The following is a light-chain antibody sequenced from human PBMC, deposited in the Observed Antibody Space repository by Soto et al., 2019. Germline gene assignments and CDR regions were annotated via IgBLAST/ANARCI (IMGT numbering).Light chain of an antibody. CDR1: SSDVGGYNY. V-gene: IGLV2-14*01. CDR2: EVS. Sequence: QSALTQPASVSGSPGQSITISCTGTSSDVGGYNYVSWYQQHPGKAPKLMIYEVSNRPSGVPHRFSGSKSGNTASLTISGLQAEEEADYYCSSYTGSSIAYVFGTGTKVTVL. J-gene: IGLJ1*01. CDR3: SSYTGSSIAYV.